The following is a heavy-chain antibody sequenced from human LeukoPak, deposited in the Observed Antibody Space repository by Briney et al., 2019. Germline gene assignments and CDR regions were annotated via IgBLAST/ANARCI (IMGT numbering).Heavy chain of an antibody. CDR1: EFTFSSYW. J-gene: IGHJ4*02. Sequence: GGSLRLSCAASEFTFSSYWMSWVRQAPGKGLEWVANIKQDGSEKYYVDSVKGRFTISRDNAKNSLYLQMNSLRAEDTAVYYCAREPAPWELLYYFDYWGRGTLATVSS. V-gene: IGHV3-7*01. D-gene: IGHD1-26*01. CDR2: IKQDGSEK. CDR3: AREPAPWELLYYFDY.